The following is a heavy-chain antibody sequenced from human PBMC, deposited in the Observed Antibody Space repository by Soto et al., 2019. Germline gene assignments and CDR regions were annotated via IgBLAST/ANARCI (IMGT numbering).Heavy chain of an antibody. Sequence: EVQLVESGGALVEPGGSLRLSCAASGFTFNNARMSWVRQAPGKGLDWVGRIDGGKTDFAAPVEGRFTFSRGDSRNPLFLQMNRLKTEDTGVNYCTSNAAAKVGTLSYWGQGTLVTVSS. V-gene: IGHV3-15*02. CDR1: GFTFNNAR. D-gene: IGHD1-26*01. CDR3: TSNAAAKVGTLSY. J-gene: IGHJ4*02. CDR2: IDGGKT.